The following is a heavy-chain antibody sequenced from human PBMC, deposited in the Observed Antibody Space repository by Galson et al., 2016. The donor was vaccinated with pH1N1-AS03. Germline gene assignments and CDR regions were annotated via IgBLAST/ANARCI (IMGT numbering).Heavy chain of an antibody. J-gene: IGHJ6*02. V-gene: IGHV4-4*02. Sequence: SETLSLTCAVSGDSISTSNWWSWVRQPPGKGLEWIGEVSHAGRPNYSPSLKSRVTISLDKSKNQFSLQLTSVTAADTAVYYCARDVLPYSLGLDVWGQGTTVTASS. CDR3: ARDVLPYSLGLDV. CDR1: GDSISTSNW. D-gene: IGHD5-18*01. CDR2: VSHAGRP.